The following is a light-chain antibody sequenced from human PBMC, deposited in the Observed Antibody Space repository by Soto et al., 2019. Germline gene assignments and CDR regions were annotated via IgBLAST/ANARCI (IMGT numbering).Light chain of an antibody. CDR3: DSYTSSSTYV. Sequence: QSVLTQPPSVSGAPGQSVTISCFGSGSNIGAGYDVHWYQQLPGVAPKLLIFDSTNRPSGVPGRFSGSKSGASASLAITGLQAEDEADYYCDSYTSSSTYVFGTGTKLTVL. J-gene: IGLJ1*01. V-gene: IGLV1-40*01. CDR2: DST. CDR1: GSNIGAGYD.